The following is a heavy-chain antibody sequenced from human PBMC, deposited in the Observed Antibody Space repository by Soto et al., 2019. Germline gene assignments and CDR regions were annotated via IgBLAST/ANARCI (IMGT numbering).Heavy chain of an antibody. V-gene: IGHV4-38-2*02. CDR3: ARDRSTAMDDYYYYYGMDV. D-gene: IGHD5-18*01. J-gene: IGHJ6*02. CDR1: GYSISSGYY. Sequence: PETLSLTCAVSGYSISSGYYCGCIRPLPGKGLEWIGSIYHSGSTYYNPSLKSRVTISVDTSKNQFSLKLSSVTAADTAVYYCARDRSTAMDDYYYYYGMDVWGQGTTVT. CDR2: IYHSGST.